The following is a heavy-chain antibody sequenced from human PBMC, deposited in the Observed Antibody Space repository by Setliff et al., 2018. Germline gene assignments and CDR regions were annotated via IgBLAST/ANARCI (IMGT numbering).Heavy chain of an antibody. CDR3: ARDVFDFRTGQGGP. Sequence: GSLRLSCAASGFVFSNFAMNWVRQDPGKGLEWISTISGSGITIYYAGSVRGRFTISRDTAKNSLSLQMNGLRAEDTSVYYCARDVFDFRTGQGGPWGQGTRVTVSS. V-gene: IGHV3-48*04. CDR1: GFVFSNFA. D-gene: IGHD3-3*01. J-gene: IGHJ5*02. CDR2: ISGSGITI.